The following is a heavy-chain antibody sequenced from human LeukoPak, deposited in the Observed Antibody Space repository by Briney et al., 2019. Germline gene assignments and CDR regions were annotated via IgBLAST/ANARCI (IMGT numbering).Heavy chain of an antibody. Sequence: ASVRVSFKASGYTFTSYAMHWVRQAPGQRLEWMGWINAGNGNTKYSQKFQGRVTIARDTSASTAYMELSSLRSEDTAVYYCARDRGGTGDFDYWGQGTVITVSS. CDR2: INAGNGNT. V-gene: IGHV1-3*01. D-gene: IGHD1-1*01. CDR1: GYTFTSYA. CDR3: ARDRGGTGDFDY. J-gene: IGHJ4*02.